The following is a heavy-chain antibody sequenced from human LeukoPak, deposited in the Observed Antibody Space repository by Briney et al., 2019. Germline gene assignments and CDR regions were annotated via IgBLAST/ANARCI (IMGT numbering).Heavy chain of an antibody. CDR3: ARASLGKPETEL. D-gene: IGHD1-14*01. CDR1: GGSISSYY. J-gene: IGHJ3*01. V-gene: IGHV4-4*07. CDR2: IYTSGGT. Sequence: SETLSLSCTVPGGSISSYYWSSIRQPAGKGLEWIGRIYTSGGTNYNPSLKSRVTMSVDTSKNQFSLKLSSVTAADTAVYYCARASLGKPETELWGQGTMVTVSS.